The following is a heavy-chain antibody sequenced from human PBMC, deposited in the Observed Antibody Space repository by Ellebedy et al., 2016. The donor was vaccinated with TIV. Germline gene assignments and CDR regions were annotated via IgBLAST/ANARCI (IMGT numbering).Heavy chain of an antibody. CDR2: IYYSGST. V-gene: IGHV4-39*01. CDR3: ARRGVYTDAFDI. J-gene: IGHJ3*02. Sequence: SETLSLTXTVSGGSISSSSYYWGWIRQPPGKGLEWIGSIYYSGSTYYNPSLKSRVTISVDTSKNQFSLKLSSVTAADTAVYYCARRGVYTDAFDIWGQGTMVTVSS. D-gene: IGHD6-13*01. CDR1: GGSISSSSYY.